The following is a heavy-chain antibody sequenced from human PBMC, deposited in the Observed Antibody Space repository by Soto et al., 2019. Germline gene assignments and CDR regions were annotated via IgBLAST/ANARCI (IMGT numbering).Heavy chain of an antibody. CDR3: ATDGLIAAAGNHKDDNWFDP. J-gene: IGHJ5*02. V-gene: IGHV1-24*01. CDR2: FDPEDGET. CDR1: GYTLTDLS. Sequence: ASVKVSCKVSGYTLTDLSMHCVRQAPGKGLEWMGGFDPEDGETIYAQKFQGRVTMTEDTSTDTAYMELSSLRSEDTAVYYCATDGLIAAAGNHKDDNWFDPWGQGTLVTVSS. D-gene: IGHD6-13*01.